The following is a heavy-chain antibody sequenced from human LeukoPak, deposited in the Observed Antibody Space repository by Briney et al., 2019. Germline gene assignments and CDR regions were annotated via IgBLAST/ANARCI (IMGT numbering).Heavy chain of an antibody. CDR2: IYYSGST. CDR3: AKLSLRNIMVRGNWFDS. CDR1: GGSISSSSYY. V-gene: IGHV4-39*01. Sequence: SETLSLTCSVSGGSISSSSYYWGWIRQPPGKGLEWIGSIYYSGSTYYNPSLKSRVTISVDTSKNQFSLKLSSVTAADTAVYYCAKLSLRNIMVRGNWFDSWGQGTLVTVSS. D-gene: IGHD3-10*01. J-gene: IGHJ5*01.